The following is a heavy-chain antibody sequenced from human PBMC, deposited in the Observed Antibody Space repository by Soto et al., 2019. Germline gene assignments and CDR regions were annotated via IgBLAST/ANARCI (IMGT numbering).Heavy chain of an antibody. Sequence: PGGSLRLSCAASGFTFSSYAMSWVRQAPGKGLEWVSAISGSGGSTYYADSVKGRFTISRDNSKNTLYLQMNSLRAEDTAVYYCANIYDSSGYYAGDVDWGQGTLVTVSS. D-gene: IGHD3-22*01. CDR2: ISGSGGST. CDR3: ANIYDSSGYYAGDVD. V-gene: IGHV3-23*01. CDR1: GFTFSSYA. J-gene: IGHJ4*02.